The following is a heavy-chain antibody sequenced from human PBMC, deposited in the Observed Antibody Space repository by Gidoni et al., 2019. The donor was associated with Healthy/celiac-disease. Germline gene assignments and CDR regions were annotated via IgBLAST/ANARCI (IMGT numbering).Heavy chain of an antibody. J-gene: IGHJ4*02. D-gene: IGHD4-17*01. Sequence: QVQLQQWGAGLLKPSETLSLTCAVYGGSFSGYYWIWIRQPPGKGLEWIGEINHSGSTNYNPSLKRRVTRSVDTSKNQFSLKLSSVTAADTAVYYCARDLTVGPLYYWGQGTLVTVSS. V-gene: IGHV4-34*01. CDR1: GGSFSGYY. CDR3: ARDLTVGPLYY. CDR2: INHSGST.